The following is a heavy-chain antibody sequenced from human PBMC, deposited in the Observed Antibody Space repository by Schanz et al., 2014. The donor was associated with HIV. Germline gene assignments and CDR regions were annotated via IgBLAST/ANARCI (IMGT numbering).Heavy chain of an antibody. Sequence: QVQLVQSGAEVKKPGSSVKVSCKASGGTFSRYAISWVRQAPGQGLEWMGEIIPIFGTPNYAQKFQGRVTITADESTDTAYMELRSLRSEDTAVYYCAREPDVVVSQNHYYYYGMDVWGQGTTVTVSS. V-gene: IGHV1-69*01. CDR3: AREPDVVVSQNHYYYYGMDV. CDR2: IIPIFGTP. J-gene: IGHJ6*02. CDR1: GGTFSRYA. D-gene: IGHD2-21*01.